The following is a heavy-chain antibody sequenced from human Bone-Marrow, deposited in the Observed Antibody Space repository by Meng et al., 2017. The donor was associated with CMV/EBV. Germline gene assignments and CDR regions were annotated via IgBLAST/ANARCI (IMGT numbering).Heavy chain of an antibody. CDR1: GFPFSDYY. CDR2: VNSNNDAT. Sequence: QVHLLHSGAEMKKPGASVKVSCTTSGFPFSDYYIHWVRQAPGQGLEWMGWVNSNNDATNYARKFQGRVSMTRDTSISTAHMELSRLMSDDTAVYYCVRSSGWSLFDYWGQGTLVTVSS. V-gene: IGHV1-2*02. D-gene: IGHD6-19*01. J-gene: IGHJ4*02. CDR3: VRSSGWSLFDY.